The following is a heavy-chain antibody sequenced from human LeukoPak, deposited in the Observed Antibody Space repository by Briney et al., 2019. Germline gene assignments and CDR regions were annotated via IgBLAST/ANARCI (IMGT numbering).Heavy chain of an antibody. CDR1: GGSFSPYY. J-gene: IGHJ4*02. Sequence: SETLSLPCAVYGGSFSPYYWSWIRQPPGKGLEWIGEINHSGSTNYNPSLKSRVTISVDTSKNQFSLRLSSVTAADTAVYYCARGGFYCGGDCYVDYWGQGTLVTVSS. CDR3: ARGGFYCGGDCYVDY. CDR2: INHSGST. V-gene: IGHV4-34*01. D-gene: IGHD2-21*02.